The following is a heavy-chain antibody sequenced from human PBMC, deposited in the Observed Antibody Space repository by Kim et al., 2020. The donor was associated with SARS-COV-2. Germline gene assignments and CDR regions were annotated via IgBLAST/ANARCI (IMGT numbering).Heavy chain of an antibody. CDR3: ARFRGVSGDLY. Sequence: TNNNPSLKRRVTISVDKSKNQFSLKLSSVTAADTAVYYCARFRGVSGDLYWGQGTLVTVSS. J-gene: IGHJ4*02. CDR2: T. V-gene: IGHV4-4*02. D-gene: IGHD2-15*01.